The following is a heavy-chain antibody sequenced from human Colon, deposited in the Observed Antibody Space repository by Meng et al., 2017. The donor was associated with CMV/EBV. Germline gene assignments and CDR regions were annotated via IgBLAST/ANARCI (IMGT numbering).Heavy chain of an antibody. CDR1: GGSISSYY. Sequence: SETLSLTCTVSGGSISSYYWSWIRQPPGKGLEWIGYIYYSGSTNYNPSLKSRVTISVDTSKNQFSLKLSSVTAADTAVYYCVRLPRHWYFDLWGRGTLVTVSS. CDR2: IYYSGST. J-gene: IGHJ2*01. CDR3: VRLPRHWYFDL. V-gene: IGHV4-59*01.